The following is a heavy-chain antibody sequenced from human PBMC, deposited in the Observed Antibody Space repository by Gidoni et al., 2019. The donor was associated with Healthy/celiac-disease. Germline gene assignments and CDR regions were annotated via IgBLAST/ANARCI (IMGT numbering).Heavy chain of an antibody. CDR3: AGDRVVVVPNRVWYDY. D-gene: IGHD2-15*01. V-gene: IGHV3-11*06. CDR1: GFICSDYY. CDR2: ISSSSSCK. J-gene: IGHJ4*02. Sequence: QAQLVEFGGRWVTAGGPRRLRWAGSGFICSDYYMSWIRQAPGKGLKWVSYISSSSSCKSCAVSVKGRFTISRDNAKNSLYLQMNSLGAEDTAVYYCAGDRVVVVPNRVWYDYWGQGTLVTVSS.